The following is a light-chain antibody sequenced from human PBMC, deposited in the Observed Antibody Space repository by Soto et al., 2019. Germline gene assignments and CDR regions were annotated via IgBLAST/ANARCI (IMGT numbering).Light chain of an antibody. CDR3: QSYDSSSWV. CDR2: EDY. CDR1: SGSIASSY. Sequence: NFMLTQPHSVSESPGKTVTISCTRSSGSIASSYVQWYRQHPGSAPTTVIYEDYQRPSGVSDRFSGSIDTSSNSASLSISGLRTEDEADYYCQSYDSSSWVFGGGTKLTVL. V-gene: IGLV6-57*04. J-gene: IGLJ3*02.